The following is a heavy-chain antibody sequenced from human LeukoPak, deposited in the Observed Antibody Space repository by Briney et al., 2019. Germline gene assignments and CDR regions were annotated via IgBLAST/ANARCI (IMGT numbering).Heavy chain of an antibody. CDR2: IIPIFGTA. CDR3: ARDRCSSTSCYPAFTSFDY. V-gene: IGHV1-69*13. J-gene: IGHJ4*02. CDR1: GGTFSSYA. Sequence: GASVEVSCKASGGTFSSYAISWVRQAPGQGLEWMGGIIPIFGTANYAQKFQGRVTITADESTSTAYMELSSLRSEDTAVYYCARDRCSSTSCYPAFTSFDYWGQGTLVTVSS. D-gene: IGHD2-2*01.